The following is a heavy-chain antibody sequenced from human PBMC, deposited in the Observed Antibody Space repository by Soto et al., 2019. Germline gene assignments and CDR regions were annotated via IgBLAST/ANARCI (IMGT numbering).Heavy chain of an antibody. CDR2: IDLSGTTT. CDR1: GFSFSAYS. Sequence: GGSLRLSCAASGFSFSAYSMNWVRQTPGRGLEWVSFIDLSGTTTYYRDSVKGRFTIFKDKSRNTVYLQMRSLTVEDAAIYYCTKDRVPAGIYSFYSWGQGALVTVSS. CDR3: TKDRVPAGIYSFYS. D-gene: IGHD6-13*01. J-gene: IGHJ1*01. V-gene: IGHV3-23*03.